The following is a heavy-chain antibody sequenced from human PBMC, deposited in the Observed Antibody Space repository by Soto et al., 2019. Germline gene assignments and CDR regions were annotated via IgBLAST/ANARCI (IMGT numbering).Heavy chain of an antibody. Sequence: GGSLRLSCTASGFTFTSYGMGWVRQAPGKGLQWVSTIRGDGGQTHYTDSVKGRFSISRDNSKNTVYLQMDSLRAEDTAMYFCARDVGLDSDDFFAYWGQGTLVTVSS. V-gene: IGHV3-23*01. CDR1: GFTFTSYG. D-gene: IGHD3-9*01. CDR2: IRGDGGQT. J-gene: IGHJ4*02. CDR3: ARDVGLDSDDFFAY.